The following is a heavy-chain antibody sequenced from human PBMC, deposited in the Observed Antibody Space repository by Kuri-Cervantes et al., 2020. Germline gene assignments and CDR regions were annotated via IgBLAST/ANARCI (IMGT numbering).Heavy chain of an antibody. CDR2: ISSSSSYI. Sequence: GGSLRLSCAASGFTLSSYSMNWVRQAPGKGLEWVSSISSSSSYIYYTDSVKGRFTISRDNSKNTLYLQMNSLRAEDTAVYFCARVVYYSDSSGYYPEYFQHWGQGTLVTVSS. CDR3: ARVVYYSDSSGYYPEYFQH. CDR1: GFTLSSYS. V-gene: IGHV3-21*04. D-gene: IGHD3-22*01. J-gene: IGHJ1*01.